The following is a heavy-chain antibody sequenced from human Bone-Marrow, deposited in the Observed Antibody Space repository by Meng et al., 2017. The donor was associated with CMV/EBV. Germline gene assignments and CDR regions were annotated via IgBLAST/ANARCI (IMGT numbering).Heavy chain of an antibody. CDR3: AIVKRGTRWFDP. CDR1: GYTLTELS. J-gene: IGHJ5*02. D-gene: IGHD1-1*01. CDR2: FDPADGET. V-gene: IGHV1-24*01. Sequence: ASVKVSCKVSGYTLTELSMHWVRQAPGKGPQWMGGFDPADGETIYAQKFQGRVTMTEDTPTDTAYMELSSLRSEDTAVYYCAIVKRGTRWFDPWGQGTLVTVSS.